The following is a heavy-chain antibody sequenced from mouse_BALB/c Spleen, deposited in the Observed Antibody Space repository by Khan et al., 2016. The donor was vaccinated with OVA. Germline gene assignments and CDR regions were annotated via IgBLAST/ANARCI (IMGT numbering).Heavy chain of an antibody. V-gene: IGHV3-2*02. CDR2: ISYSGST. Sequence: EVELVESGPGLVKPSQSLSLTCTVTGYSITSNYAWNWIRQFPGNKLEWMGYISYSGSTSYNPSLKSRISITRDTSKNQFFLQLNSVTTEDTATNDGARKNYDGYAVDYWGQGTSVTVSS. D-gene: IGHD2-4*01. CDR1: GYSITSNYA. J-gene: IGHJ4*01. CDR3: ARKNYDGYAVDY.